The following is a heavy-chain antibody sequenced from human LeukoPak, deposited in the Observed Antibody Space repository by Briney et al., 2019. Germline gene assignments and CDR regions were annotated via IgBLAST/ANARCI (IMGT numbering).Heavy chain of an antibody. D-gene: IGHD3-16*02. J-gene: IGHJ4*02. CDR1: GFTFSNHW. Sequence: PGGSLTLSCAASGFTFSNHWMHWVRQAPGKGLVWLSCITSDGSSTRYADSVKGRFTISRDNSKNTLFLQMNSLRPEDTAVYYCARSTFGGIIVIGDYWGQGTLVTVS. CDR3: ARSTFGGIIVIGDY. V-gene: IGHV3-74*01. CDR2: ITSDGSST.